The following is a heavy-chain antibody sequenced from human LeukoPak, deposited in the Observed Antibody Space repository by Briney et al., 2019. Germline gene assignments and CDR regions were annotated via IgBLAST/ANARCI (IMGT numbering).Heavy chain of an antibody. J-gene: IGHJ4*02. CDR2: ISYDGTNK. D-gene: IGHD5-18*01. CDR3: AKGGPSNTAMDFLFDY. V-gene: IGHV3-30*18. Sequence: GGSLRLSCAAPGFTLSSYYMHWVRQAPGKGLEWVAVISYDGTNKYYAASVKGRFAISRDYSKNTVYLQMNSLRYEDTAVYYCAKGGPSNTAMDFLFDYWGRGTLVTVSS. CDR1: GFTLSSYY.